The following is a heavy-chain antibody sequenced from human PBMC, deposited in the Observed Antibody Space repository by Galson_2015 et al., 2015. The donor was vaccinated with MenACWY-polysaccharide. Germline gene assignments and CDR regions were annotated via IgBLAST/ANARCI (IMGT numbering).Heavy chain of an antibody. V-gene: IGHV3-7*01. D-gene: IGHD3-16*01. CDR1: GFTFSNYW. Sequence: SLRLSCAASGFTFSNYWMGWPRQAPGKGLEWVAIIKGDGSVKLYEDSVRGRFTISRDNAKNSLYLQMDSLRAEDTAIYYCARDPAFGAVDLWGQGTMAIVSS. J-gene: IGHJ3*01. CDR3: ARDPAFGAVDL. CDR2: IKGDGSVK.